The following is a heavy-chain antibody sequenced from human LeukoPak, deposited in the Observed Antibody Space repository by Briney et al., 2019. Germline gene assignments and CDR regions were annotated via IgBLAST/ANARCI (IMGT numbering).Heavy chain of an antibody. CDR2: INHSGST. V-gene: IGHV4-34*01. D-gene: IGHD3-3*01. Sequence: SETLSLTCAVYGGSFSGYYWSWIRQPPGKGLEWIGEINHSGSTNYNPSLTSRVTISVDTSKNQFSLKLSSVTAADTAVYFCARGRGQWRQGVRFRWFDPWGQGTLVTVSS. CDR1: GGSFSGYY. CDR3: ARGRGQWRQGVRFRWFDP. J-gene: IGHJ5*02.